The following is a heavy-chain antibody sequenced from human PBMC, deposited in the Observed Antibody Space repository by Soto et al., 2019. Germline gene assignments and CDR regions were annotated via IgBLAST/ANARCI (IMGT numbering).Heavy chain of an antibody. J-gene: IGHJ6*02. Sequence: ASVKVSCKASGYTFTGYYMHWVRQAPGQGLEWMGGIIPIFGTANYAQKFQGRVTITADESTSTAYMELSSLRSEDTAVYYCARYMGGYYYYGMDVWGQGTTVTVSS. CDR3: ARYMGGYYYYGMDV. CDR2: IIPIFGTA. D-gene: IGHD1-26*01. CDR1: GYTFTGYY. V-gene: IGHV1-69*13.